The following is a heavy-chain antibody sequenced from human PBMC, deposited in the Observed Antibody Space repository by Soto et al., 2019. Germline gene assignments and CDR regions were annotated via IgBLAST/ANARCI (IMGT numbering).Heavy chain of an antibody. Sequence: GGSLRLSCAASGFTFSSYAMHWVRQAPGKGLEWVAVISYDGSNKYYADSVKGRFTISRDNSKNTLYLQMNSLRAEDTAVYYCARDREGALKYYYDSSGYLGSLSYWGQGTLVTVPQ. CDR3: ARDREGALKYYYDSSGYLGSLSY. D-gene: IGHD3-22*01. CDR1: GFTFSSYA. V-gene: IGHV3-30-3*01. CDR2: ISYDGSNK. J-gene: IGHJ4*02.